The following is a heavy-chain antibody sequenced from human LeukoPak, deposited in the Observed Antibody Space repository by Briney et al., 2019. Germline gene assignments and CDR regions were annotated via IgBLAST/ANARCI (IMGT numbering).Heavy chain of an antibody. D-gene: IGHD4-17*01. CDR2: INPNSGGT. CDR3: ARESTVTSRTDAFDI. J-gene: IGHJ3*02. Sequence: ASVKVSGKASGYTFTGYYMHWVRQAPGQGLEWMGWINPNSGGTNYAQKFQGRVTMTRDTSISTAYMELSRLRSDDTAVYYCARESTVTSRTDAFDIWGQGTMVTVSS. V-gene: IGHV1-2*02. CDR1: GYTFTGYY.